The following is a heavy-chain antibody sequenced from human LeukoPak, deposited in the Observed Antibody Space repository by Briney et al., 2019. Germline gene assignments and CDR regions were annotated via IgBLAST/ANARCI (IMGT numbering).Heavy chain of an antibody. D-gene: IGHD2-21*01. V-gene: IGHV3-64D*09. J-gene: IGHJ4*02. CDR2: GSTEGGSA. CDR3: VICISTVGPFDH. CDR1: GFTFSRYV. Sequence: QPGGSLRLSCSASGFTFSRYVLHWVRQAPGKGLEYVSAGSTEGGSAYYADSVKGRFTVSRDNSKSMLYLQMSSLRIEDTAVYYCVICISTVGPFDHWGQGTLVTVSS.